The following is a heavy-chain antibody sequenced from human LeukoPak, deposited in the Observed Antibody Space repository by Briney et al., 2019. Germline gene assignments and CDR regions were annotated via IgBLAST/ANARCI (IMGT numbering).Heavy chain of an antibody. D-gene: IGHD6-19*01. CDR3: ATHTSGWKGYFDY. J-gene: IGHJ4*02. CDR1: GFTFRNFW. V-gene: IGHV3-7*05. Sequence: PGGSLRLSWAAAGFTFRNFWISWVLQAPGKGLDAVANIKQDGSEKYYSDSVKGRFTISRDNAKNSLYLQMNSLRAEDTAVYYCATHTSGWKGYFDYWGQGTLVTVSS. CDR2: IKQDGSEK.